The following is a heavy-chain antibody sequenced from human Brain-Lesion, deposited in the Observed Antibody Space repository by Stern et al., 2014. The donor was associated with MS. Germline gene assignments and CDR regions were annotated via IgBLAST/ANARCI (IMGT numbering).Heavy chain of an antibody. CDR1: GGSVSSTSYA. D-gene: IGHD2-15*01. J-gene: IGHJ5*02. V-gene: IGHV4-39*01. Sequence: QLQLQESGPGLVKPSETLSLTCTVAGGSVSSTSYAWAWIRQPPGKGLEWIGTIYYRGNTYYRPSLKSRLTISLDTSKNSFLLQLRSVTAADTAVYYCAGEEDIRYCSGGSCTGNWFDPWGQGTLVTVSS. CDR3: AGEEDIRYCSGGSCTGNWFDP. CDR2: IYYRGNT.